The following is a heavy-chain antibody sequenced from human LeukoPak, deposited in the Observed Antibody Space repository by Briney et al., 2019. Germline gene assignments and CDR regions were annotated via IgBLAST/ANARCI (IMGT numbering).Heavy chain of an antibody. D-gene: IGHD1-14*01. V-gene: IGHV3-21*04. J-gene: IGHJ4*02. CDR3: AKPARTDYADY. CDR1: GFTFSSYS. Sequence: GGSLRLSCAASGFTFSSYSMNWVRQAPGKGLEWVSSISTSSSYIYYADSVKGRFTISRDNSKNTLYLRMNSLRAEDTAVYYCAKPARTDYADYWGQGTLVTVSS. CDR2: ISTSSSYI.